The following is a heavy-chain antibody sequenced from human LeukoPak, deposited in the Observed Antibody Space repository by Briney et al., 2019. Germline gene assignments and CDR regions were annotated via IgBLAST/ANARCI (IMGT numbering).Heavy chain of an antibody. CDR3: ARGSPYHY. V-gene: IGHV4-39*01. CDR2: INYSGST. CDR1: GGSISSSTYY. D-gene: IGHD2-2*01. Sequence: KPSETLSLTCTVSGGSISSSTYYWGWIRQPPGKGLEYIGSINYSGSTYYNPSLRSRVTISVDTSENQFSLKLSSVTAADTAVYYCARGSPYHYWGQGTLVTVSS. J-gene: IGHJ4*02.